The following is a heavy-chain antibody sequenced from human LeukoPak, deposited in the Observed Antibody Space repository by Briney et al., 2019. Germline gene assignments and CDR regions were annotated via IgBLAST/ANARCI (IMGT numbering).Heavy chain of an antibody. D-gene: IGHD6-6*01. CDR3: ARSSSLFDC. Sequence: ASVKVSCKASGGTFSSYAISWVRQAPGQGLEWMGIINPSGGSTSYAQKFQGRVTTTRDTSTSTVYMELSSLRSEDTAVYYCARSSSLFDCWGQGTLVTVSS. V-gene: IGHV1-46*01. CDR2: INPSGGST. J-gene: IGHJ4*02. CDR1: GGTFSSYA.